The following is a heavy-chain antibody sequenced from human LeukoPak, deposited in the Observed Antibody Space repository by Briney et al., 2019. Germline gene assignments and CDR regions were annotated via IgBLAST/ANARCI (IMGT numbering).Heavy chain of an antibody. CDR3: ARGGVYSTSAVDY. J-gene: IGHJ4*02. Sequence: GGSLRLSCAASGFTFSTYWMHWVRQAPGKGLVWVSRINSDGSSTSYADSVRGRFTISRDYAKNTLYLQMNSLRAEDTAVYYCARGGVYSTSAVDYWSQRTLLTVSS. CDR2: INSDGSST. CDR1: GFTFSTYW. V-gene: IGHV3-74*01. D-gene: IGHD6-6*01.